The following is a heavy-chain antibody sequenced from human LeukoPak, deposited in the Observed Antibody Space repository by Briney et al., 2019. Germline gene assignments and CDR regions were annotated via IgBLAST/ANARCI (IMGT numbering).Heavy chain of an antibody. D-gene: IGHD2-21*02. CDR1: GYTFASYS. Sequence: ASVKVSCKASGYTFASYSITWVRQAPGQGLEWMGWISVYNGNTNYAQKLQGRVTMTTDTSTSTAYMELRSLRSDDTAVYYCARNRDFSPLDYWGQGTLVTVSS. CDR3: ARNRDFSPLDY. CDR2: ISVYNGNT. J-gene: IGHJ4*02. V-gene: IGHV1-18*01.